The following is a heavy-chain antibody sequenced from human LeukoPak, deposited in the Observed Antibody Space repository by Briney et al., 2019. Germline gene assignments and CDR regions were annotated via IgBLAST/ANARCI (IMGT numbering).Heavy chain of an antibody. D-gene: IGHD3-3*01. V-gene: IGHV2-5*01. Sequence: ESGPTLVKPTQTLTLTCTFSGFSLSTSGVGVGWIRQPPGKALEWLALIYWNDDKRYSPSLKSRLTITKDTSKNRVVLTMTNMDPVDTATYYCAHSLNDFWSGYYPYFDYWGQGTLVTVSS. CDR3: AHSLNDFWSGYYPYFDY. J-gene: IGHJ4*02. CDR2: IYWNDDK. CDR1: GFSLSTSGVG.